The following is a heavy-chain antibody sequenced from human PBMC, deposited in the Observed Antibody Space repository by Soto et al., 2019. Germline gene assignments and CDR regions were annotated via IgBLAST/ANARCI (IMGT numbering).Heavy chain of an antibody. CDR2: ISWNGAST. CDR3: AKATVAGAAFDYYYGMDV. V-gene: IGHV3-43D*04. Sequence: LRLSCATSGLTFDEYAMHWVRQAPGKGLEWISLISWNGASTYYADSVKGRFTISRDNSKNSLYLQMNSLRDEDTAVYFCAKATVAGAAFDYYYGMDVWGQGTTVT. D-gene: IGHD6-19*01. J-gene: IGHJ6*02. CDR1: GLTFDEYA.